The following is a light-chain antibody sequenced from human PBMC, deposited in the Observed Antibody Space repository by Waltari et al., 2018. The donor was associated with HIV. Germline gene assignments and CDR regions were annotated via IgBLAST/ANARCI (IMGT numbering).Light chain of an antibody. V-gene: IGKV3-15*01. J-gene: IGKJ1*01. CDR1: QHIGNN. CDR2: AAS. Sequence: EIVMTQSPVSLSMSVGERATLLCRASQHIGNNFAWYHQKLGQAPRLLIYAASTRATAIPARFSGGGSVTDFTLTINSLQPDDVAVYYCQQYDNWPPTFGQGTKV. CDR3: QQYDNWPPT.